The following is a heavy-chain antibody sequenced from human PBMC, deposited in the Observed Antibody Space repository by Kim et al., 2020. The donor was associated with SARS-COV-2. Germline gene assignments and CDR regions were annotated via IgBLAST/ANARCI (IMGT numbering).Heavy chain of an antibody. CDR1: GGSINTGNYY. CDR3: ARDLATSNDALDI. D-gene: IGHD1-26*01. Sequence: SETLSLTCSVSGGSINTGNYYWTWIRQRPGKGLEWLGYVYRVDIAYYNPSLMSRTSISMDASKNQFFLTMTSVTAADTAVYFCARDLATSNDALDIWGQGRVVSVSP. V-gene: IGHV4-31*03. CDR2: VYRVDIA. J-gene: IGHJ3*02.